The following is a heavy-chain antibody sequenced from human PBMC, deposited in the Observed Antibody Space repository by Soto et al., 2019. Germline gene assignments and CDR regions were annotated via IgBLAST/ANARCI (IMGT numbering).Heavy chain of an antibody. Sequence: GESLKISCKGSGYSFTSYWIGWVRQMPGKGLEWMGIIYPGDSDTRYSPSFQGQVTISADKSISTAYLQWSSLKASDTAMYYCARHGTLDILTGYYAYYFDYWGQGTLVTVSS. CDR1: GYSFTSYW. J-gene: IGHJ4*02. CDR3: ARHGTLDILTGYYAYYFDY. CDR2: IYPGDSDT. D-gene: IGHD3-9*01. V-gene: IGHV5-51*01.